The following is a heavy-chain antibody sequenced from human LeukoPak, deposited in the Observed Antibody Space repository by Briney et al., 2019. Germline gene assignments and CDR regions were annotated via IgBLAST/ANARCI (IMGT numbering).Heavy chain of an antibody. CDR3: ARGPHFVYYMDV. Sequence: PSETLSLTCTVSGGSISSYYWSWIRQPPGKGLEWIGYIYYSGSTNYNPSLKSRVTISVDTSKNQFSLKLSSVTAADTAVYYCARGPHFVYYMDVWGKGTTVTVSS. CDR1: GGSISSYY. CDR2: IYYSGST. J-gene: IGHJ6*03. V-gene: IGHV4-59*01.